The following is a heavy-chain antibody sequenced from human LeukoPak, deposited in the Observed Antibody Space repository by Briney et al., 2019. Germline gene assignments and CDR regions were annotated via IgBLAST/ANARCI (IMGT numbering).Heavy chain of an antibody. J-gene: IGHJ6*02. CDR3: ARVRGHYYYDSSGNGRTRYYGMDV. V-gene: IGHV3-21*01. Sequence: GGSLRLSYAASGFTFSNYGIHWVRQAPGKGLEWVSSISSSSSYIYYADSVKGRFTISRDNAKNSLYLQMNSLRAEDTAVYYCARVRGHYYYDSSGNGRTRYYGMDVWGQGTTVTVSS. CDR2: ISSSSSYI. D-gene: IGHD3-22*01. CDR1: GFTFSNYG.